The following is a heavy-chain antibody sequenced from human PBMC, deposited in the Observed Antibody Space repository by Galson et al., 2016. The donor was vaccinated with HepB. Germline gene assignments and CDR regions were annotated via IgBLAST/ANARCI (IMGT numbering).Heavy chain of an antibody. V-gene: IGHV5-51*01. D-gene: IGHD3-3*01. CDR2: IYPGDFDT. Sequence: QSGAAVKTSGESLKISCRGSGYTFDSYWIGWVRQMPGRGLEWMGIIYPGDFDTRYRPSFQGQVTLSLDKSISPAYLQWSGLTASDTAIYYGTESLSGSYDFWGAIYNYYAMDVWGQGTTVTVS. CDR3: TESLSGSYDFWGAIYNYYAMDV. J-gene: IGHJ6*02. CDR1: GYTFDSYW.